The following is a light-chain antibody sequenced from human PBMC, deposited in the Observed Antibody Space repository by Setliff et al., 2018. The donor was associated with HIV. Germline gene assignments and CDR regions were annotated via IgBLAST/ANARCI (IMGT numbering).Light chain of an antibody. CDR2: EVT. Sequence: ALTQPRSVSGSPGQSVTISCTGTSSDVGAYNYVSWYQQYPGKAPKLMISEVTKRPSGVPDRFSGSKSGNTASLTISGLQAEDEADYYCCSYAGSYTSFDVFGTGTKVTVL. CDR3: CSYAGSYTSFDV. CDR1: SSDVGAYNY. V-gene: IGLV2-11*01. J-gene: IGLJ1*01.